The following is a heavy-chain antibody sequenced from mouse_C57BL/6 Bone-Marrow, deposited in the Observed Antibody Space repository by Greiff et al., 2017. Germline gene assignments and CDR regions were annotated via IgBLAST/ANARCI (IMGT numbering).Heavy chain of an antibody. CDR2: IYPGNSDT. CDR1: GYTFTSYW. J-gene: IGHJ2*01. CDR3: TRRGFTTVVAFDY. V-gene: IGHV1-5*01. Sequence: VQLQQSGTVLARPGASVKMSCKTSGYTFTSYWMHWVKQRPGQGLEWIGAIYPGNSDTSYNQKFKGKAKLTAVTSASTAYMELSSLTNEDSAVYHCTRRGFTTVVAFDYWGQGTTLTVSS. D-gene: IGHD1-1*01.